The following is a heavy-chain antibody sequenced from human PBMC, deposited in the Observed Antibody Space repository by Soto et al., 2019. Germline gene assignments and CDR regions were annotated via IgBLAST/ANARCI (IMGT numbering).Heavy chain of an antibody. J-gene: IGHJ5*02. CDR1: GFTFSSYA. V-gene: IGHV3-30-3*01. CDR3: ARDPVAGYNWFDP. D-gene: IGHD6-19*01. CDR2: ISYDGSNK. Sequence: QVQLVESGGGVVQPGRPLRLSCAASGFTFSSYAMHWVRQAPGKGLEWVAVISYDGSNKYYADSVKGRFTISRDNSKNTLYLQMNSLRAEDTAVYYCARDPVAGYNWFDPWGQGTLVTVSS.